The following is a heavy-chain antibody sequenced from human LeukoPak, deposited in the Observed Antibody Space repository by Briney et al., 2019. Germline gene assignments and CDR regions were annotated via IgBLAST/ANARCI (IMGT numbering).Heavy chain of an antibody. CDR3: ATDRGLR. CDR2: IKHDGSEK. V-gene: IGHV3-7*03. Sequence: GSLSLSCAASGLTFSDYWMSWVRQAPGKGLEWVANIKHDGSEKYYVDSVKGRFTISRDNAKNSLYLQMNSLRVEDTAVYYCATDRGLRWGKGTTVTVSS. CDR1: GLTFSDYW. J-gene: IGHJ6*04.